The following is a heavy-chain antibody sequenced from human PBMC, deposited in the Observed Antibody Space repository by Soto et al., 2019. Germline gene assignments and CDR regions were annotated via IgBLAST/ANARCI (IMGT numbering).Heavy chain of an antibody. Sequence: GESLKISCKGSGYSSTSYWIGWVRQMPGKGLEWMGIIYPGDSDTRYSPSFQGQVTISADKSISTAYQQWSSLKASDTAMYYCARTAAAGKYYYGMDVWGQGTTVTVSS. CDR3: ARTAAAGKYYYGMDV. J-gene: IGHJ6*02. CDR1: GYSSTSYW. D-gene: IGHD6-13*01. V-gene: IGHV5-51*01. CDR2: IYPGDSDT.